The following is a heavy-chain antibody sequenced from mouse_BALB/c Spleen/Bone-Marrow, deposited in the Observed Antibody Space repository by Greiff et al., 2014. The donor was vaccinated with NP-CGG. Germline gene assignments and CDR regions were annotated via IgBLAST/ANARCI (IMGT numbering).Heavy chain of an antibody. CDR3: ARDKNYGSYWYFDV. Sequence: DVMLVESGGGLVQPGGSLRLSCATSGFTLTDYYMSWVRQPPGKALEWLVFIRNKANGYTTEYSASVKGRFTISRDNSQSILYLQMNTLRAEDSATYYCARDKNYGSYWYFDVWGAGTTVTVSS. J-gene: IGHJ1*01. D-gene: IGHD2-1*01. CDR1: GFTLTDYY. V-gene: IGHV7-3*02. CDR2: IRNKANGYTT.